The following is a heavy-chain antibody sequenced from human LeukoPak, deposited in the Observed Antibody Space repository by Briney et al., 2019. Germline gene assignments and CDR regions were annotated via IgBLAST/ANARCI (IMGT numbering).Heavy chain of an antibody. CDR2: INHSGST. D-gene: IGHD6-19*01. CDR1: GGSFSGYY. CDR3: ARGLTRTRNEWLVRPIRAFDI. V-gene: IGHV4-34*01. J-gene: IGHJ3*02. Sequence: PSETLSLTCAVYGGSFSGYYWSWIRQPPGKGLEWIGEINHSGSTTYNPSLKSRVTISVDTSKNQFSLKLSSVTAADTAVYYCARGLTRTRNEWLVRPIRAFDIWGQGTMVTVSS.